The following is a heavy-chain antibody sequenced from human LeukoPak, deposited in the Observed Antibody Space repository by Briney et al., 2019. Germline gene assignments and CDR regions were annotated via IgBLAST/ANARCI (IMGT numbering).Heavy chain of an antibody. CDR3: ARGPPDSSAEGAFDI. D-gene: IGHD3-22*01. Sequence: GASVKVSCKASGYTFTSYAISWVRRAPGQGLEWMGGIIPIFGTANYAQKFQGRVTITADESTSTAYMELSSLRSEDTAVYYCARGPPDSSAEGAFDIWGQGTMVTVSS. CDR1: GYTFTSYA. V-gene: IGHV1-69*13. CDR2: IIPIFGTA. J-gene: IGHJ3*02.